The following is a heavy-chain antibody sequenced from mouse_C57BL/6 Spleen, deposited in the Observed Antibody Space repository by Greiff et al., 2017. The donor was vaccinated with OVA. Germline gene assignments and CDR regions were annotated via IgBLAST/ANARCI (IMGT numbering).Heavy chain of an antibody. J-gene: IGHJ1*03. CDR3: VYYGSSLRWYFDV. CDR1: GFNIKDYY. D-gene: IGHD1-1*01. Sequence: VQLQQSGAELVKPGASVKLSCTASGFNIKDYYMHWVKQRTEQGLEWIGRIDPKDGETKYAPKFQGKATITADTSSNTAYLQLSSLTSEDTAVYYCVYYGSSLRWYFDVWGTGTTVTVSS. CDR2: IDPKDGET. V-gene: IGHV14-2*01.